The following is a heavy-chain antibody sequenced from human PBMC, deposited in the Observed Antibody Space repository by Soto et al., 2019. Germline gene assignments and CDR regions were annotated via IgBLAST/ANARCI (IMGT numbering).Heavy chain of an antibody. J-gene: IGHJ4*02. D-gene: IGHD6-13*01. V-gene: IGHV3-30-3*01. Sequence: QVQLVESGGGVVQPGRSLRLSCAASGFTFSSYAMHWVRQAPGKGLEWVAVISYDGSNKYYADSVKGRFTISRDNSKNTLYLQMNSLRAEDTAVYYCASSEGYSSSWYSYFDYWGQGTLVTVSS. CDR1: GFTFSSYA. CDR2: ISYDGSNK. CDR3: ASSEGYSSSWYSYFDY.